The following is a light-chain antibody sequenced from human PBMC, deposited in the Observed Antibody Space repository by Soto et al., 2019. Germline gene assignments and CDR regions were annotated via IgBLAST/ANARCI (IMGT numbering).Light chain of an antibody. J-gene: IGKJ4*01. V-gene: IGKV4-1*01. CDR1: QSVFDSSNNQNY. CDR3: LQSYSTLLT. CDR2: WAS. Sequence: DIVMTQSPDSLAVSLGERATINCKSNQSVFDSSNNQNYLAWYQQKPRQPPKLLIYWASTRESGVPDRFSGSGSGTDFTLTISSLQAEDVAVYYCLQSYSTLLTFGGGTKVEIK.